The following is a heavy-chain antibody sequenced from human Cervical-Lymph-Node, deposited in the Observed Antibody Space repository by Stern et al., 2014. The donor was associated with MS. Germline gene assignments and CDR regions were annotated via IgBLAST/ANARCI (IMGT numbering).Heavy chain of an antibody. Sequence: QMQLVQSGAEVKKPGSSVRVSCKASGGSFKSYAFNWLRQAPGQGLEWMGDSVPMFAKANYAQKFQGRVTVTAAEATNTVYMELSFLTSEDTAVYYCARERSIHYPAFAPWGQGTLVTVSS. J-gene: IGHJ5*02. CDR2: SVPMFAKA. D-gene: IGHD3-10*01. CDR1: GGSFKSYA. CDR3: ARERSIHYPAFAP. V-gene: IGHV1-69*01.